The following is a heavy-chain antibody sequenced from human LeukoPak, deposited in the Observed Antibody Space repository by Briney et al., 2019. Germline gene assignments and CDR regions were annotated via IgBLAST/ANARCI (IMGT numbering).Heavy chain of an antibody. J-gene: IGHJ4*02. CDR1: GGSISSYY. D-gene: IGHD6-19*01. V-gene: IGHV4-4*07. CDR3: ARETIAVTGRVFDY. CDR2: IYSSGST. Sequence: SETPSLTCTVSGGSISSYYWSWIRQPAGEGLEWIGRIYSSGSTNYNPSLKSRVTMSVDTSKNQFSLKLSSVTAADTAVYYCARETIAVTGRVFDYWGQGTLVTVSS.